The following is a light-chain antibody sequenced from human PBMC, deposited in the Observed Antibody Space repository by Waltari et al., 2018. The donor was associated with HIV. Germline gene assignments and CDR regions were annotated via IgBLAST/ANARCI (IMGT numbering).Light chain of an antibody. V-gene: IGLV3-25*03. Sequence: SYELTQPPSVSVSPGQTARITCSGDALPDQYAYWYQKKPGQAPLLVIYKDNERPSGIPDRFSGSGSGTTVTLTISGVQAEDEADYYCQSADSSGTWRVFGGGTKLTVL. CDR2: KDN. J-gene: IGLJ3*02. CDR3: QSADSSGTWRV. CDR1: ALPDQY.